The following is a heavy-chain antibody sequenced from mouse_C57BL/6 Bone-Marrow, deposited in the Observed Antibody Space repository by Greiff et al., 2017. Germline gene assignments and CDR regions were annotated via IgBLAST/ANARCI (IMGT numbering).Heavy chain of an antibody. V-gene: IGHV1-69*01. CDR3: ASGPLYYGYEDAMDY. CDR1: GYTFTSYW. CDR2: IDPSDSYT. Sequence: QVQLKESGAELVMPGASVKLSCKASGYTFTSYWMHWVKQRPGQGLEWIGEIDPSDSYTNYNQKFKGKSTLTVDKSSSTAYMQLSSLTSEDSAVYYCASGPLYYGYEDAMDYWGQGTSVTVSS. J-gene: IGHJ4*01. D-gene: IGHD2-2*01.